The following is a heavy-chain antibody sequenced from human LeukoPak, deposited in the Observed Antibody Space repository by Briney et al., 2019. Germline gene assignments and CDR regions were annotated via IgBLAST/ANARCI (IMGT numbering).Heavy chain of an antibody. CDR1: GYTLTGYY. CDR2: INPNSGGT. Sequence: GASVKVSPKASGYTLTGYYMHWVRQAPGQGGEWMGWINPNSGGTNYAQKFQGWVTMTRDTSISTAYMELSRLRSDDTAVYYCARGRDYDFWSGYYTGGRFDYWGEGALVTVSS. V-gene: IGHV1-2*04. J-gene: IGHJ4*02. CDR3: ARGRDYDFWSGYYTGGRFDY. D-gene: IGHD3-3*01.